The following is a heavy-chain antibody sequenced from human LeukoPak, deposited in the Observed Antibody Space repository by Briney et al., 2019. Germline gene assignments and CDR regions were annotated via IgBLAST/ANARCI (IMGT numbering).Heavy chain of an antibody. D-gene: IGHD1-26*01. Sequence: GGSLRLSCAASGFTFITYSMSWVRQAPGKGLEWVSSISSSGTYIFYADSVKGRFTISRDNAKNSLYLQMNSLRAEDTAVYYCARDRRGIGKAFDIWGQGTMVTVSS. V-gene: IGHV3-21*01. CDR1: GFTFITYS. CDR2: ISSSGTYI. CDR3: ARDRRGIGKAFDI. J-gene: IGHJ3*02.